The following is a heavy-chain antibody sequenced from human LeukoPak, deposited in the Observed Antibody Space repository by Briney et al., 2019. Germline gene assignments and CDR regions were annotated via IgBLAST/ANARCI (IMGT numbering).Heavy chain of an antibody. D-gene: IGHD1-1*01. V-gene: IGHV3-23*01. CDR1: GFTFSTFA. Sequence: GGSLRLSCAASGFTFSTFAMIWVRQPPGKGLEWVSSIFPSGGEIHYADSVRGRLTISRDNSKNTLYLQMNSLRAEDTAVYYCARGSHLNSFDYWGQGTLVTVSS. J-gene: IGHJ4*02. CDR2: IFPSGGEI. CDR3: ARGSHLNSFDY.